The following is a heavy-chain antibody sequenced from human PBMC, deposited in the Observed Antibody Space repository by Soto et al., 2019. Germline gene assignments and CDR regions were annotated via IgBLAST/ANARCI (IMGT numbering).Heavy chain of an antibody. D-gene: IGHD3-22*01. CDR2: INHSGRV. V-gene: IGHV4-34*01. CDR3: STRAYDTNGYYRFDP. J-gene: IGHJ5*01. Sequence: QVQLQQWGAGLLKPSETLSLTCAVYGVSFSGHSWTWIRQSPGKGLEWIGDINHSGRVNYSPSLKSRVTISLDTSKNQFSLTLSAVTAADTAMYYCSTRAYDTNGYYRFDPWGQGTVVTVSS. CDR1: GVSFSGHS.